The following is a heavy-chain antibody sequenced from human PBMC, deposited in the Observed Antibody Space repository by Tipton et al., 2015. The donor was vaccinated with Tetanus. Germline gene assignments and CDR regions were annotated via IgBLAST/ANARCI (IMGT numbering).Heavy chain of an antibody. CDR3: ARGRRIQLWNDAFDI. J-gene: IGHJ3*02. V-gene: IGHV4-34*01. CDR1: AGSFSGYY. Sequence: GLVKPSETLSLTCAVYAGSFSGYYWSWIRQPPGKGLEWIGESNHSGSTNYSPSLKSRVTISVDTSKNLFSLKLSSVTAADTAVYYCARGRRIQLWNDAFDIWGQGTMVTVSS. CDR2: SNHSGST. D-gene: IGHD5-18*01.